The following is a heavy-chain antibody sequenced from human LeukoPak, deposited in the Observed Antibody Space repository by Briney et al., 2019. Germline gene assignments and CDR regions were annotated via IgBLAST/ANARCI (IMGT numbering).Heavy chain of an antibody. J-gene: IGHJ4*02. V-gene: IGHV1-46*01. Sequence: ASVKVSCKASGYTFTSYFIHWVRQAPGQGLEWMGILNPRGGSTTYAQKFLGRVTMTRDTSTSTAYMELSSLRSEDTAVYSCARGAEWELTYDYWGQGTLVTVSS. CDR3: ARGAEWELTYDY. D-gene: IGHD1-26*01. CDR2: LNPRGGST. CDR1: GYTFTSYF.